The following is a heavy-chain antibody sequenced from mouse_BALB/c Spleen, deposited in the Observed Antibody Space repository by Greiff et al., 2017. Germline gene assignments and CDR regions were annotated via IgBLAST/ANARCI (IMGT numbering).Heavy chain of an antibody. CDR3: ARTYGKNWYFDV. J-gene: IGHJ1*01. CDR1: GYAFSSYW. V-gene: IGHV1-80*01. CDR2: IYPGDGDT. Sequence: VQLQQSGAELVRPGSSVKISCKASGYAFSSYWMNWVKQRPGQGLEWIGQIYPGDGDTNYNGKFKGKATLTADKSSSTAYMQLSSLTSEDSAVYFCARTYGKNWYFDVWGAGTTVTVSS. D-gene: IGHD2-10*02.